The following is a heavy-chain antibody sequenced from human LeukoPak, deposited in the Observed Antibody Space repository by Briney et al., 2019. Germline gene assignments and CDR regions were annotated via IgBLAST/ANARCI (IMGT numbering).Heavy chain of an antibody. J-gene: IGHJ4*02. CDR2: ISPYNGNT. CDR3: ARVGYYGSSGYRGIFDY. Sequence: ASVKVSCKASGYSFTNYGISWVRQAPGQGLEWMGWISPYNGNTNSAQKLQGRVTMTTDTSTSTAHMELRSLRSDDTAVYYCARVGYYGSSGYRGIFDYWGQGTLGTASS. V-gene: IGHV1-18*01. CDR1: GYSFTNYG. D-gene: IGHD3-22*01.